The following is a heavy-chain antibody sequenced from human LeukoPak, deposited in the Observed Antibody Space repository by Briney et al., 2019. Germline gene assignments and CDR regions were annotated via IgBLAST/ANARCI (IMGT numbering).Heavy chain of an antibody. CDR2: ISGSGGST. D-gene: IGHD3-10*01. J-gene: IGHJ3*02. Sequence: GGSLRLSCAASGFTFSNYVMNWVRQAPGKGLEWVSAISGSGGSTYYADSVKGRFTISRDNSRNTLSLQMNSLRVEDTAVYYCAVAGSGTFDIWGQGTVVIVSS. CDR1: GFTFSNYV. CDR3: AVAGSGTFDI. V-gene: IGHV3-23*01.